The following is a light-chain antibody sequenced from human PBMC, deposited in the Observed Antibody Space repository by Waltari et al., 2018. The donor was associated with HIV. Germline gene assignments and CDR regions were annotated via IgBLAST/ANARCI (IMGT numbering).Light chain of an antibody. CDR3: QQYETWPLT. Sequence: EVVMTQSPVTLSVSPGERATLSCRASQTIRSALAWYPQNPGQAPRLLIYGASTRATGIPDRFSGSWSGTEFTLTISSLQSEDFAVYYCQQYETWPLTFGGGTKVEIK. CDR1: QTIRSA. J-gene: IGKJ4*01. V-gene: IGKV3-15*01. CDR2: GAS.